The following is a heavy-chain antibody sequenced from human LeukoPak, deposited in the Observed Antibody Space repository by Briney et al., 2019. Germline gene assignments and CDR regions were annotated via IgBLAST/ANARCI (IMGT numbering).Heavy chain of an antibody. D-gene: IGHD2-8*01. CDR3: TRVVNGGHFDY. V-gene: IGHV4-59*12. CDR1: GASINDYY. Sequence: SGTLSLTCSVSGASINDYYWTWIRQPPGKGLEWIGYVYHTGTSGYHPSLKSRVAMSLDTSKNQVPLKLSSVTAADTAVYFCTRVVNGGHFDYWGQGTLVTVSS. CDR2: VYHTGTS. J-gene: IGHJ4*02.